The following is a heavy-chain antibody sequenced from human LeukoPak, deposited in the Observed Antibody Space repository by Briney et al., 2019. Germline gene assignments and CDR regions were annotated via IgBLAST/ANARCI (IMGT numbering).Heavy chain of an antibody. CDR3: ARESPGGYYDSSGSKPYYFDY. V-gene: IGHV3-30-3*01. CDR2: ISYDGSNK. Sequence: PGRSLGLSCAASGFTFSSYAMHWVRQAPGKGLEWVAVISYDGSNKYYADSVKGRFTISRDNSKNTLYLQMNSLRAEDTAVYYCARESPGGYYDSSGSKPYYFDYWGQGTLVTVSS. D-gene: IGHD3-22*01. J-gene: IGHJ4*02. CDR1: GFTFSSYA.